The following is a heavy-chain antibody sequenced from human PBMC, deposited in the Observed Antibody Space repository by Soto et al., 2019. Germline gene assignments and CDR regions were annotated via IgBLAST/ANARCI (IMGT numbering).Heavy chain of an antibody. D-gene: IGHD3-16*01. V-gene: IGHV1-69*13. J-gene: IGHJ5*02. CDR3: AKDGGKDGDFGNGFDP. CDR1: GGTFSNYA. CDR2: IIPIFGSA. Sequence: SVKVSCKASGGTFSNYASTWLRQAPGQGLEWLGRIIPIFGSANFAQKFQGRFTLTADESTTTVYMELSSLRSDDTAVYYCAKDGGKDGDFGNGFDPWGQGTLVTVSS.